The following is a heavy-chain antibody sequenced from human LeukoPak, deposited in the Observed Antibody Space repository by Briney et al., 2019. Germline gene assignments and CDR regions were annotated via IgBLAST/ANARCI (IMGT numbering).Heavy chain of an antibody. CDR3: ATDRGWRTSGYYLYYFEY. V-gene: IGHV3-7*01. CDR1: EFTFSSYS. D-gene: IGHD3-3*01. J-gene: IGHJ4*02. Sequence: PGGSLRLSCAASEFTFSSYSMSWVRQALGKGLEWVASIKHDGSEKYYVDFVRGRFTISRDNTMNSLYLQMSSLRAEDTAVYYCATDRGWRTSGYYLYYFEYWGQGTLVTYSS. CDR2: IKHDGSEK.